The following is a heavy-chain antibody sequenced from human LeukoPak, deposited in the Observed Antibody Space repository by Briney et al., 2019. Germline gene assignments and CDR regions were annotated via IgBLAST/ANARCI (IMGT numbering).Heavy chain of an antibody. V-gene: IGHV3-7*01. CDR2: IKQDGSER. J-gene: IGHJ4*02. CDR1: GGSISSSSYY. D-gene: IGHD6-6*01. Sequence: PSETLSLTCTVSGGSISSSSYYWGWVRQAPGKGLEWVANIKQDGSERYYVDSVKGRFTVSRDNAKNSVYLQMNSLRAEDTAVYYCARLEYTSSSRDFDYWGQGTLVTVSS. CDR3: ARLEYTSSSRDFDY.